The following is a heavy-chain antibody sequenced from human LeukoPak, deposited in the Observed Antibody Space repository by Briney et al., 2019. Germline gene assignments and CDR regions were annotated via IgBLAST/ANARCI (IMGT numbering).Heavy chain of an antibody. CDR2: IKQDGSEK. CDR3: ARDSSSRLIYFDY. CDR1: GFTFSSYW. D-gene: IGHD6-13*01. V-gene: IGHV3-7*01. J-gene: IGHJ4*02. Sequence: GGSLRLSCAASGFTFSSYWMSWVRQAPGKGLEWVANIKQDGSEKYYVDSVKGRFTISRDNAKNSLYLQMNSLRAEDTAVYYCARDSSSRLIYFDYWGQGTLVTVSS.